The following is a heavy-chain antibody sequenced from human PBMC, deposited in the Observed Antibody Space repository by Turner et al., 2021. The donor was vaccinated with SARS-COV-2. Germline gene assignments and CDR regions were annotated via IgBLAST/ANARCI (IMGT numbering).Heavy chain of an antibody. CDR3: AKDLTYPLPLLYHTNFILDY. J-gene: IGHJ4*02. CDR2: ISGSRVST. CDR1: GCTFSSYA. V-gene: IGHV3-23*01. D-gene: IGHD2-2*02. Sequence: EVQLLESGGGLVQHGGSLRLSWAASGCTFSSYAMNWVRQAPGKVLEWVSAISGSRVSTYDAASVKRRFTISRDNSKNTLYLQMTSLRAYDTAVYYCAKDLTYPLPLLYHTNFILDYWGQGTLVTVSS.